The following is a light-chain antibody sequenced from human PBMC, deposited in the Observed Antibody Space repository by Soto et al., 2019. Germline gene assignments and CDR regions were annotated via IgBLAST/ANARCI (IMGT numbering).Light chain of an antibody. CDR2: GAT. CDR3: QQYGSSWT. Sequence: EIVLTQSPGTLSLSPGERATLSCRASQSVSTNYLAWYQQKPGQSPRLLIYGATSRATGIPDRFSGSGSGTDFTLTSSRLEPEDFAVYYCQQYGSSWTVGQGTKVDIK. J-gene: IGKJ1*01. V-gene: IGKV3-20*01. CDR1: QSVSTNY.